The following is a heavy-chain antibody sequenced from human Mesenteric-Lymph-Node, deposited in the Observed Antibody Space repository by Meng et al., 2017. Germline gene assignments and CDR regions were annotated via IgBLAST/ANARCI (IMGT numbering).Heavy chain of an antibody. CDR3: ARASYDYVWGSYRPLDY. CDR2: IKQDGSEK. D-gene: IGHD3-16*02. V-gene: IGHV3-7*01. Sequence: GESLKISCAASGFTFSSYWMSWVRQAPGKGLEWVANIKQDGSEKYYVDSVKGRFTISRDNAKNSLYLQMNSLRAEDTAVYYCARASYDYVWGSYRPLDYWGQGTLVTVSS. J-gene: IGHJ4*02. CDR1: GFTFSSYW.